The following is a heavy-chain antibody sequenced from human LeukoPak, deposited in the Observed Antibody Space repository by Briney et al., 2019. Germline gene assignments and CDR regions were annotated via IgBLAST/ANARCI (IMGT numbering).Heavy chain of an antibody. CDR2: FDPEDGET. V-gene: IGHV1-24*01. CDR3: ATVRSYGGRLDYYYGMDV. Sequence: GASVKVSCKVSGYTLTELSMHWVRQAPGKGLEWMGGFDPEDGETIYAQKFQGRVTMTEDTSTDTAYMELSSLRSEDTAVYYCATVRSYGGRLDYYYGMDVWGQGTTVTVSS. CDR1: GYTLTELS. J-gene: IGHJ6*02. D-gene: IGHD4-23*01.